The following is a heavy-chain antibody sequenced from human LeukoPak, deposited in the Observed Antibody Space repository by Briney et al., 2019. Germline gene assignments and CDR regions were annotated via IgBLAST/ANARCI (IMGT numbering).Heavy chain of an antibody. J-gene: IGHJ4*02. CDR3: ARWLQRDAYGDY. V-gene: IGHV1-2*02. CDR1: GYTFAAYY. D-gene: IGHD5-24*01. Sequence: ASVKVSCKVSGYTFAAYYIHWVRQAPGQGLEWMGWINPNDGDTNCAQKFQGRVTMTRDTSISTAYMDLSRLRSDDTAMYYCARWLQRDAYGDYWGQGTLVTVSS. CDR2: INPNDGDT.